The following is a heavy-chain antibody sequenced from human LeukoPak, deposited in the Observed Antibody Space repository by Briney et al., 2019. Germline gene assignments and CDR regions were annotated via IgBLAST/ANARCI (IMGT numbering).Heavy chain of an antibody. Sequence: SETLSLTCAVYGGSFSGYYWSWIRQPAGKGLEWIGHIYTTGSTNYNPSLKSRVTISLDTSKNQFSLKLSSVTAADTAVYYCARGAYFYGSGINWFDPWGQGTLITVSS. J-gene: IGHJ5*02. D-gene: IGHD3-10*01. CDR2: IYTTGST. CDR3: ARGAYFYGSGINWFDP. V-gene: IGHV4-59*10. CDR1: GGSFSGYY.